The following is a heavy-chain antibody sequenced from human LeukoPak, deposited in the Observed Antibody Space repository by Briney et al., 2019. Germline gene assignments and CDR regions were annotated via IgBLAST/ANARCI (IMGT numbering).Heavy chain of an antibody. CDR2: IFHSGST. V-gene: IGHV4-38-2*01. D-gene: IGHD3-10*01. CDR1: GYSIGSGFY. J-gene: IGHJ6*04. Sequence: SETLSLTCAVSGYSIGSGFYWGWIRQPPGEGLGWMGSIFHSGSTYYNPSLKSRVTISVDTSKNQFSLKLSSVTAADTALYYCARASGSYGSGSYYYSGMDVWGKGTTVTVSS. CDR3: ARASGSYGSGSYYYSGMDV.